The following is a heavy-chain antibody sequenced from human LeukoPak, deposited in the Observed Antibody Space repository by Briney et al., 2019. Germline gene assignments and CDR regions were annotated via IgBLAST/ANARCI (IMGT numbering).Heavy chain of an antibody. CDR2: INPNSGGT. V-gene: IGHV1-2*02. J-gene: IGHJ3*02. D-gene: IGHD7-27*01. Sequence: ASVKVSCKASGYTFTRYFMHWVRQAPGQGLEWMGWINPNSGGTNYAQKFQGRVTMTRDTSISTAYMELSRLTSDDTAVYYCARDILTDDAFDIWGEGTMVTVSS. CDR1: GYTFTRYF. CDR3: ARDILTDDAFDI.